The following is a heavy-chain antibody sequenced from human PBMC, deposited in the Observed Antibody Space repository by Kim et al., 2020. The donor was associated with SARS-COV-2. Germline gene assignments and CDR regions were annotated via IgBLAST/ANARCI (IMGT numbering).Heavy chain of an antibody. Sequence: YDKKFQGRVTMTRDTSPSTVYMEMSSLRSEDTAVYYCARRAPGQLRIFDYWGQGTLVTVSS. D-gene: IGHD6-6*01. CDR3: ARRAPGQLRIFDY. J-gene: IGHJ4*02. V-gene: IGHV1-46*01.